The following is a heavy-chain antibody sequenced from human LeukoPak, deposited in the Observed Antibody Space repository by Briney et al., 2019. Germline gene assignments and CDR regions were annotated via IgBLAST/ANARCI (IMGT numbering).Heavy chain of an antibody. CDR1: GFTFSSYS. D-gene: IGHD2-8*01. CDR2: ISSSSSYI. Sequence: GGSLRLSCAASGFTFSSYSMNWVRQAPGKGLEWVSSISSSSSYIYYADSVKGRFTISRDNAKNSLYLQMNSLRAEDTAVYYCAKMVREFYTISYYFDYWGQGTLVTVSS. CDR3: AKMVREFYTISYYFDY. J-gene: IGHJ4*02. V-gene: IGHV3-21*04.